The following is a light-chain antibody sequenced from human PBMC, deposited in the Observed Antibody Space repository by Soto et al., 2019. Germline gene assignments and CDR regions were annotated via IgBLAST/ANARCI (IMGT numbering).Light chain of an antibody. J-gene: IGLJ1*01. CDR2: EVS. Sequence: LTQPASVSGSPGQSITISCTGTSSDVGGYNYVSWYQQHPGKGPKLMIHEVSNRPSGVSNRFSGSKSGNTATLTISGLQAEDEADYYCSSYTSTTTRVFGTGTKVTVL. CDR3: SSYTSTTTRV. V-gene: IGLV2-14*03. CDR1: SSDVGGYNY.